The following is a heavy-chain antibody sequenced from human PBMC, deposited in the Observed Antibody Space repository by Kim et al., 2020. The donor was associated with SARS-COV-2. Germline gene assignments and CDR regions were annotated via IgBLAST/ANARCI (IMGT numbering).Heavy chain of an antibody. CDR1: GFTFSSYG. Sequence: GGSLRLSCAASGFTFSSYGMHWVRQAPGKGLEWVAVIWYDGSNKYYADSVKGRFTISRDNSKNTLYLQMNSLRAEDTAVYYCARDLTAVAGGIDYWGQGTMVTVSS. D-gene: IGHD6-19*01. V-gene: IGHV3-33*01. CDR2: IWYDGSNK. J-gene: IGHJ4*02. CDR3: ARDLTAVAGGIDY.